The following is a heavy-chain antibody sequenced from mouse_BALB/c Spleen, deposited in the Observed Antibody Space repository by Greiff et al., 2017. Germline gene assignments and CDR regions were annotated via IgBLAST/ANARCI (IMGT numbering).Heavy chain of an antibody. J-gene: IGHJ3*01. CDR2: IWGDGST. CDR1: GFSLTGYG. V-gene: IGHV2-6-7*01. Sequence: VQLVESGPGLVAPSQCLSITCTVSGFSLTGYGVHWVRQPPGKGLEWLGMIWGDGSTDYNSALKSRLSISKDNSKSQVFLKMNSLQTDDTARYYSARDPGAGTSWFAYWGQGTLVTVSA. CDR3: ARDPGAGTSWFAY. D-gene: IGHD4-1*01.